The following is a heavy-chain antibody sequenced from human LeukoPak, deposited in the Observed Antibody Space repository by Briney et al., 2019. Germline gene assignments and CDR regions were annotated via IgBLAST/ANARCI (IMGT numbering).Heavy chain of an antibody. CDR3: ARGFCSGGSCYDFDY. J-gene: IGHJ4*02. Sequence: GGSLRLSCAASGFTVSSNYMSWGCPAPGKGLESVLVIYAGGSTYYADSVKGRFTISRDNSKNTLYLQMSSLRAEDTAVYYCARGFCSGGSCYDFDYWGQGTLVTVSS. D-gene: IGHD2-15*01. CDR1: GFTVSSNY. V-gene: IGHV3-53*01. CDR2: IYAGGST.